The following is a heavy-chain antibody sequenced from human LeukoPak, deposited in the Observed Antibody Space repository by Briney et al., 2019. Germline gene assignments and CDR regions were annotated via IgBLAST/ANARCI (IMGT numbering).Heavy chain of an antibody. CDR1: GYTFTSNA. CDR3: ARVSKLGGGPPGNYYYYYGMDV. CDR2: INAGNGNT. V-gene: IGHV1-3*01. D-gene: IGHD2-15*01. J-gene: IGHJ6*04. Sequence: ASVKVSCKASGYTFTSNAMHWVRQAPGQRLEWMGWINAGNGNTKYSQKFQGRVTITRDTSASTAYMELSSLRSEDTAVYYCARVSKLGGGPPGNYYYYYGMDVRGKGTTVTVSS.